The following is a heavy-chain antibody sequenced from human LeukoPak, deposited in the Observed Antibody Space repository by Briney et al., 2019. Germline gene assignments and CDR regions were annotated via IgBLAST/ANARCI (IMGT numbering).Heavy chain of an antibody. Sequence: SETLSLTCAVSGGSFSGYYWNWIRQSPGKGLEWIGEINHSGSTNFNPSLKSRVSISVDKSKNQFSLKLSSLTAADTAVYYCSRPGGVASRSGFYRSYYYMDVWGKGTTVIVSS. D-gene: IGHD3-3*01. J-gene: IGHJ6*03. CDR3: SRPGGVASRSGFYRSYYYMDV. V-gene: IGHV4-34*01. CDR1: GGSFSGYY. CDR2: INHSGST.